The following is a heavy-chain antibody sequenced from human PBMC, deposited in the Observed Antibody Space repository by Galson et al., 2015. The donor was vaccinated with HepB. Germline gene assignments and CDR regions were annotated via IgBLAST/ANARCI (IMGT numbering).Heavy chain of an antibody. CDR3: ARAAQNGKWLPLDY. CDR2: ISSSSSYI. CDR1: GFTFSSYS. D-gene: IGHD3-22*01. V-gene: IGHV3-21*01. Sequence: SLRLSCAASGFTFSSYSMNWVRQAPGKGLEWVSSISSSSSYIYYADSVKGRFTISRDNAKNSLYLQMNSLRAEDTAVYYCARAAQNGKWLPLDYWGQGTLVTVSS. J-gene: IGHJ4*02.